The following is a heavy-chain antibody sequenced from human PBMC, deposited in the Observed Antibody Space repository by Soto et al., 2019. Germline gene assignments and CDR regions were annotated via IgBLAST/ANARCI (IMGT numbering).Heavy chain of an antibody. V-gene: IGHV3-33*01. J-gene: IGHJ5*02. CDR3: ARDGGGTWIQLWPYGVNNWFDP. Sequence: GGSLRLSCAASGFTFSSYGMHWVRQAPGKGLEWVAVIWYDGSNKYYADSVKGRFTISRDNSKNTLYLQMNSLRAEETAVYYCARDGGGTWIQLWPYGVNNWFDPWGQGTLVTVSS. CDR1: GFTFSSYG. D-gene: IGHD5-18*01. CDR2: IWYDGSNK.